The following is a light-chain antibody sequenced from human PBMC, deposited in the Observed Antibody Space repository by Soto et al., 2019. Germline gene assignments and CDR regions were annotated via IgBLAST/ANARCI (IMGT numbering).Light chain of an antibody. CDR1: QSVSSY. Sequence: EIVLTQSPATLSLSPGERATLSCRASQSVSSYLAWYQQKPGQAPRLLIYGASTRATDIPARFSGSGSGTDFTLTISSLEPEDFAVYYCQQYNNWPLTFGGGSKVDIK. V-gene: IGKV3-11*01. CDR2: GAS. CDR3: QQYNNWPLT. J-gene: IGKJ4*01.